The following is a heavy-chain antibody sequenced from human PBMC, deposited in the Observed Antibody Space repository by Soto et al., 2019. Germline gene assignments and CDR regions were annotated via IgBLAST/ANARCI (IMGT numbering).Heavy chain of an antibody. CDR1: GFTFSSYS. J-gene: IGHJ3*01. CDR3: AREEGYCGGGSCFRSVFDL. V-gene: IGHV3-21*01. D-gene: IGHD2-15*01. CDR2: ISSSSSYI. Sequence: GGSLRLSCAASGFTFSSYSMNWVRQAPGKGLERVSSISSSSSYIYYADSVKGRFTISRDNAKNSLYLQMNSLRAEDTAVYYCAREEGYCGGGSCFRSVFDLWGKGTVVTVSS.